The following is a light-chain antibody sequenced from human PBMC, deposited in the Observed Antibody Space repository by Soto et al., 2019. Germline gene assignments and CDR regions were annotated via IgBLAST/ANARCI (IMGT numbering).Light chain of an antibody. J-gene: IGLJ1*01. CDR1: SSDVGGYDY. CDR3: ISYASINTYV. CDR2: DVT. V-gene: IGLV2-14*01. Sequence: QSVLTQPASVSGSPGQSITISCTGTSSDVGGYDYVSWYQQHPGKAPKLMIYDVTNRPSGVSNRFSCSKSGNTASLTISGLQAEDEADYYCISYASINTYVFGTGTKLTVL.